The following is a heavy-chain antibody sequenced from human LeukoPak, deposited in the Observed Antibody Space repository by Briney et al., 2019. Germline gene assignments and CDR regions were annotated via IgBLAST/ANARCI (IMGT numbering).Heavy chain of an antibody. D-gene: IGHD1-26*01. CDR2: ITSKAYGGTI. CDR1: GFTFSIYW. V-gene: IGHV3-49*04. J-gene: IGHJ4*02. CDR3: ARVRLSGTPPFYDY. Sequence: GGSLRLSCAASGFTFSIYWMSWVRQAPGKGLEWVGVITSKAYGGTIEYGPSVKGRFTISRDDSKSIAYLQMNSLKTEDTAVYYCARVRLSGTPPFYDYWGQGTLVTVSS.